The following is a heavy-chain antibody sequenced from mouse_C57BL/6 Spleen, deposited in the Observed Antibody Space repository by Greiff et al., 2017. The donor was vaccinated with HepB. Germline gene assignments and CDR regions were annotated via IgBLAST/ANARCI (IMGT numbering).Heavy chain of an antibody. CDR1: GYAFSSYW. D-gene: IGHD1-1*01. CDR3: AKNYYGSSYNFDY. Sequence: QVQLQQSGAELVKPGASVKISCKASGYAFSSYWMNWVKQRSGKGLEWIGQIYPGDGDTNYNGKFKGKATLTADKSSSTAYMQLRSLTSEDSAVYFCAKNYYGSSYNFDYWGQGTTLTVSS. CDR2: IYPGDGDT. V-gene: IGHV1-80*01. J-gene: IGHJ2*01.